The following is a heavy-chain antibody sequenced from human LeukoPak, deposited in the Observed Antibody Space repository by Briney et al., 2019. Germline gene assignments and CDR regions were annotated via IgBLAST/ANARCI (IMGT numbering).Heavy chain of an antibody. J-gene: IGHJ6*04. CDR1: GDSLTSGIRY. D-gene: IGHD4-17*01. Sequence: PSQTLSLTCTVSGDSLTSGIRYWSWIRQPAGKGLEWIGHFYSSTRTTYNPSLESRVTISGDTAKNQFSLKLDPVTAADTAVYFCARCMSELDYGDYAYYYHMDVWGKGTTVTVSS. V-gene: IGHV4-61*09. CDR3: ARCMSELDYGDYAYYYHMDV. CDR2: FYSSTRT.